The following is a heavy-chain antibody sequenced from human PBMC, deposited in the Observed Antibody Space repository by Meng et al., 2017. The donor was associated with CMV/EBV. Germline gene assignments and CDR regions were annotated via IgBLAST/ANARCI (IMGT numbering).Heavy chain of an antibody. D-gene: IGHD3-3*01. Sequence: AAVLVSCKASGDNFTSYAMNGVRHAPGQGLEWMGWINNNTGNPTYDRGFTGRFVFFLDTSVSTAYLQICSLKAEDTAVYYCARDRDVLRFMEWLSPTYYYYYGMDVWGQGTTVTVSS. CDR1: GDNFTSYA. CDR3: ARDRDVLRFMEWLSPTYYYYYGMDV. J-gene: IGHJ6*02. CDR2: INNNTGNP. V-gene: IGHV7-4-1*01.